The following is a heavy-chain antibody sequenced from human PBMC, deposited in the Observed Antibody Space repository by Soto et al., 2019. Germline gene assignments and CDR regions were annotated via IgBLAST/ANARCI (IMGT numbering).Heavy chain of an antibody. D-gene: IGHD6-13*01. V-gene: IGHV4-4*02. Sequence: PSETLSLTCAVSGGSISSSNWWSWVRQPPGKGLEWIGEIYHSGSTNYNPSLKSRVTISVDKSKNQFSLKLSSVTAADTAVYYGARLKAAAGTWWFDPWGQGTLVTVSS. CDR1: GGSISSSNW. CDR2: IYHSGST. CDR3: ARLKAAAGTWWFDP. J-gene: IGHJ5*02.